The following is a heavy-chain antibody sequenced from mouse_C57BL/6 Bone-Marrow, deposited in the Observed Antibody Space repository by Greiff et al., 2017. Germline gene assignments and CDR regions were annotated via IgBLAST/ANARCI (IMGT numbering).Heavy chain of an antibody. Sequence: VQLQQSGAELVRPGASVKLSCTASGFNIKDYYMHWVKQRPEQGLEWIGRIDPEDGDTEYAPKFQGKATMTADTSSNTAYLQLSSLTSEDTAVYYCTTADYGSSYEAMDYWGQGTSVTVSS. D-gene: IGHD1-1*01. J-gene: IGHJ4*01. V-gene: IGHV14-1*01. CDR2: IDPEDGDT. CDR1: GFNIKDYY. CDR3: TTADYGSSYEAMDY.